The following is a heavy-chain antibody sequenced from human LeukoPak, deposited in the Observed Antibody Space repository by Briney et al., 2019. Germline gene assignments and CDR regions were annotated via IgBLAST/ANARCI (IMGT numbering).Heavy chain of an antibody. V-gene: IGHV4-31*03. CDR2: IFYSGST. D-gene: IGHD5-12*01. CDR1: GGSISSGGYY. CDR3: LRGPEWLPFDY. J-gene: IGHJ4*02. Sequence: SQTLSLTCTVSGGSISSGGYYWSWIRQHPGKGLEWIGHIFYSGSTYYNPSLKSRVSISVDTSKNQLSLKLSSVSAADTAVYYCLRGPEWLPFDYWGQGTLVTVSS.